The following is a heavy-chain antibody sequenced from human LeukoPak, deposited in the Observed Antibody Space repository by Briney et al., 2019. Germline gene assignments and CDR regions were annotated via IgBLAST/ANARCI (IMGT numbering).Heavy chain of an antibody. D-gene: IGHD5-12*01. CDR1: GFTFSSYG. Sequence: QAGGSLRLSCAASGFTFSSYGMHWVRQAPGKGLEWVAVIWYDGSNKYYADSVKGRFTISRDNSKNTLYLQMNSLRAEDTAVYYCAKGKRSGYDLTYWGQGTLDTVSS. CDR3: AKGKRSGYDLTY. CDR2: IWYDGSNK. V-gene: IGHV3-33*06. J-gene: IGHJ4*02.